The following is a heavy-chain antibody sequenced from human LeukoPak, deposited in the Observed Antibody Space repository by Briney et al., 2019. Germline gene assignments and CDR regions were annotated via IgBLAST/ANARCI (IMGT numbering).Heavy chain of an antibody. J-gene: IGHJ4*02. V-gene: IGHV3-23*01. CDR2: ISNSDGSS. CDR1: GFAFNSFA. D-gene: IGHD3-16*02. CDR3: AKSLGVGGYTRYKGFDQ. Sequence: GGSLRLSCAASGFAFNSFAMDWVRQAPGKGLEWVSSISNSDGSSHYADFVKGRFTISRDNSKNTLHLQMNSLRAEDTAVYYCAKSLGVGGYTRYKGFDQWGQGTLVTVSS.